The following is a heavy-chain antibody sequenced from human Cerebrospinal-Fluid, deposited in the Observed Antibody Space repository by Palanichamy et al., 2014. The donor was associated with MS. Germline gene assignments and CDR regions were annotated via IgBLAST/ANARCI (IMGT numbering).Heavy chain of an antibody. J-gene: IGHJ4*02. CDR3: ARVRSGWYYFDY. V-gene: IGHV4-59*01. D-gene: IGHD6-19*01. Sequence: VQLQESGPGLVKPSETLSLTCTVSGGSISSYYWSWIRQPPGKGLEWIGYIYYSGSTNYNPSLKSQVTISVDTSKNQFSLKLSSVTAADTAFYYCARVRSGWYYFDYWGQGTLLTVSS. CDR2: IYYSGST. CDR1: GGSISSYY.